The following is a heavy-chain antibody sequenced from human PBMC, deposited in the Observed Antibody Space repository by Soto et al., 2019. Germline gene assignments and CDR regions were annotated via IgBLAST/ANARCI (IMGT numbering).Heavy chain of an antibody. CDR3: VRVLDSSGYADL. D-gene: IGHD3-22*01. Sequence: QVQLQESGPGLVKPSETLSLTCSVSGGSVSNASFYWTWIRQAPGTGLEYIGYIFYTGVTNYNPSLSSRITIYLDTSKNHFSLKLNSMTAADTAVYYCVRVLDSSGYADLWGRGTLVTVSS. J-gene: IGHJ2*01. CDR1: GGSVSNASFY. CDR2: IFYTGVT. V-gene: IGHV4-61*03.